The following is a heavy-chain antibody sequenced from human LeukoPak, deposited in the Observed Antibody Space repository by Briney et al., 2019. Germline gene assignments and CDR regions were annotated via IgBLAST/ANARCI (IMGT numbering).Heavy chain of an antibody. J-gene: IGHJ4*02. CDR3: ARASSAAAGYYFDY. CDR1: GFTVTSNY. V-gene: IGHV3-66*01. CDR2: IYSGSTT. Sequence: QSGGSLRLSCAASGFTVTSNYMSWVRQAPGKGLEWVSVIYSGSTTYYADSVKGRFTISRDNSKNTLYLQMNSLRAEDTAVYYCARASSAAAGYYFDYWGQGTLVTVSS. D-gene: IGHD6-13*01.